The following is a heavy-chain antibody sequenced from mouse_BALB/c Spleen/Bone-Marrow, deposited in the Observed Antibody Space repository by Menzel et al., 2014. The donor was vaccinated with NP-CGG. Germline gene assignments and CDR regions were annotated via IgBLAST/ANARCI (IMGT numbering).Heavy chain of an antibody. CDR1: GFNIKDTY. D-gene: IGHD1-1*01. CDR3: ASYYYGRYFDV. V-gene: IGHV14-3*02. Sequence: VQLQQSGAELVKPGASVKLSCTASGFNIKDTYMHWVKQRPEHGLEWIGRIDPANGNTKYDPKFQGKATITADTSSNTAYLQLSSLTAEDTAVYYCASYYYGRYFDVWGAGTTVTVSS. CDR2: IDPANGNT. J-gene: IGHJ1*01.